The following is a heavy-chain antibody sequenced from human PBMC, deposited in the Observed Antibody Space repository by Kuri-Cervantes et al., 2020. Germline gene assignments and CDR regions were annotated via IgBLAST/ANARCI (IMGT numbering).Heavy chain of an antibody. J-gene: IGHJ6*02. CDR2: INYSGTT. V-gene: IGHV4-39*01. Sequence: SQTLSLTCAASGFTFSSYSMNWVRQAPGKGLEWIGNINYSGTTYYTPSLKSRVTISVDTSKNQFSLRLRSVTAADTAVYYCARHNWNYPSLYYYYGMDVWSRGSTVTVSS. CDR3: ARHNWNYPSLYYYYGMDV. CDR1: GFTFSSYSMN. D-gene: IGHD1-7*01.